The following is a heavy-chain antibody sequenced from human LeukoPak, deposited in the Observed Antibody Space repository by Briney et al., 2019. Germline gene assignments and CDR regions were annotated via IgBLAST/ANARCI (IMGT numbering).Heavy chain of an antibody. CDR3: ARPTSSGWYSH. J-gene: IGHJ3*01. Sequence: GGSLRLSCAASGFTFPIYWMHWVRQAPGKGLVWVSRVNGDGSTTTYADSVKGRFTISRDNAKNTVYLQMDSLRAEDTAVYYCARPTSSGWYSHWGQGTMVTVSS. CDR1: GFTFPIYW. CDR2: VNGDGSTT. V-gene: IGHV3-74*01. D-gene: IGHD6-19*01.